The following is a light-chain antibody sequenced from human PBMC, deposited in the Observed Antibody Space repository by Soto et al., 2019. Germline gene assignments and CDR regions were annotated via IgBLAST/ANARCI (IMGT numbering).Light chain of an antibody. Sequence: IQVAQYTPEVRRVGGDCVTMAGRASQTISTWMAWYQQKPGKAPKLLVYDASTLQSGVASRFSGSGSGTEFTLTLSGLQPDDSATYYCQQYTNTNNPWMCGQGTKVDIK. CDR1: QTISTW. CDR3: QQYTNTNNPWM. J-gene: IGKJ1*01. CDR2: DAS. V-gene: IGKV1-5*01.